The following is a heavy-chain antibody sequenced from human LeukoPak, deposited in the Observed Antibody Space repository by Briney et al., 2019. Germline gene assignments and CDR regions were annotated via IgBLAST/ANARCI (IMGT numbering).Heavy chain of an antibody. CDR2: IYHSGST. CDR3: ARVREHGTTIDY. V-gene: IGHV4-34*01. Sequence: GSLRLSCAASGFTFSDYYMSWIRQAPGKGLEWIGEIYHSGSTNYNPSLKSRVTISVDKSKNQFSLKLSSVTAADTAVYYCARVREHGTTIDYWGQGTLVTVSS. CDR1: GFTFSDYY. D-gene: IGHD4-17*01. J-gene: IGHJ4*02.